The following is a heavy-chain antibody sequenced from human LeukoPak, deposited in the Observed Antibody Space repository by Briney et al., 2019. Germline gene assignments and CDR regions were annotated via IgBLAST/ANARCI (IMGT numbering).Heavy chain of an antibody. Sequence: ASVKVSCKASGYTFTSYYMHWVRQAPGKGLEWMGGFDPEDGETIYAQKFQGRVTMTEDTSTDTAYMELSSLRSEDTAVYYCATVPPNSIVGDYWGQGTLVTVSS. V-gene: IGHV1-24*01. CDR2: FDPEDGET. CDR1: GYTFTSYY. J-gene: IGHJ4*02. D-gene: IGHD1-26*01. CDR3: ATVPPNSIVGDY.